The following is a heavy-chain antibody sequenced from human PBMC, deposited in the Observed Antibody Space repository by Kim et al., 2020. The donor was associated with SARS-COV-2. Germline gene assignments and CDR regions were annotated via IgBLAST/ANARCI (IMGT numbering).Heavy chain of an antibody. CDR2: IYYSGST. J-gene: IGHJ3*02. V-gene: IGHV4-31*03. CDR3: AREEMAKESDAFDI. CDR1: GGSISSGGYY. Sequence: SETLSLTCTVSGGSISSGGYYWSWIRQHPGKGLEWIGYIYYSGSTYYNPSLKSRVTISVDTSKNQFSLKLSSVTAADTAVYYCAREEMAKESDAFDIWGQGTMVTVSS.